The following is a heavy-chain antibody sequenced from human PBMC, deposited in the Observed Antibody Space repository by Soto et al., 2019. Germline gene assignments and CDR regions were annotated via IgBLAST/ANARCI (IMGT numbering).Heavy chain of an antibody. CDR3: ARGAYCSGGSCNGPTGYFDY. D-gene: IGHD2-15*01. CDR1: GFTFSDYA. Sequence: PGGSLRLSCVASGFTFSDYAMSWVRQAPGKGLEWVSGISGSGGSTYYADSVKGRFTISRHNSKNTLYLQMNSLRAEDTAVYYCARGAYCSGGSCNGPTGYFDYWGQGTLVTVSS. J-gene: IGHJ4*02. V-gene: IGHV3-23*01. CDR2: ISGSGGST.